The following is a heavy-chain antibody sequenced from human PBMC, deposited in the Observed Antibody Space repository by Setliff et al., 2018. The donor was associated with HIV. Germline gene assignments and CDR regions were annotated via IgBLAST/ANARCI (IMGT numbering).Heavy chain of an antibody. Sequence: SETLSLTCAVSGGSISSGGYSWSWIRQPPGKGLEWIGYIYHSGSTYYNPSLKSRVTISIDRSKNQFSLKLSSVTAADTAVYYCARSTYYYGSGKGSGWFDPWGQGTQVTVSS. V-gene: IGHV4-30-2*01. CDR1: GGSISSGGYS. CDR3: ARSTYYYGSGKGSGWFDP. CDR2: IYHSGST. J-gene: IGHJ5*02. D-gene: IGHD3-10*01.